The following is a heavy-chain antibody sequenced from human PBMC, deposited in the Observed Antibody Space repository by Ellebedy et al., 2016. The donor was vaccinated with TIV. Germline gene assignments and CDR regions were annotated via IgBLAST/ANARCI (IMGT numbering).Heavy chain of an antibody. Sequence: GESLKISCKGSAYIFTTYWIGWVRQMPGKGLEWMGIIYPGDSDTRYSPSFQGQVSISADKSITTAYLQWSSLKASDTAMFYCARHIYSSSRSYYFDYWGQGTLVTVSS. CDR1: AYIFTTYW. CDR3: ARHIYSSSRSYYFDY. J-gene: IGHJ4*02. CDR2: IYPGDSDT. V-gene: IGHV5-51*01. D-gene: IGHD6-6*01.